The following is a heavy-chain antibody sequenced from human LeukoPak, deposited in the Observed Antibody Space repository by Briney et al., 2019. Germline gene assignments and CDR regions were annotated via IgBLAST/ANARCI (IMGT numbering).Heavy chain of an antibody. V-gene: IGHV3-48*04. J-gene: IGHJ6*03. CDR2: ISSSSSTI. CDR3: ARVYPVALSYTYYYYYYMDV. CDR1: GFTFSSYN. D-gene: IGHD4-11*01. Sequence: GGSLRLSCAASGFTFSSYNMNWVRQAPGKGLEWVSYISSSSSTIYYADSVKGRFTISRDNAKNSLYLQMNSLRAEDTAVYYCARVYPVALSYTYYYYYYMDVWGKGTTVTVSS.